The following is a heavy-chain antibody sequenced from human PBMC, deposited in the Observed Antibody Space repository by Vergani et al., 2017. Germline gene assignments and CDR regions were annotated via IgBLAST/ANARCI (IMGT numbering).Heavy chain of an antibody. J-gene: IGHJ4*02. D-gene: IGHD3-22*01. Sequence: QVQLQESGPGLVKPSETLSLTCDVSNYSITTGFYWAWIRQPPGKGLGWIGSVFHSGNTYYNPSLESRVTISADPSKNQFSLQRTSVTAADTALYYCARQHRGYYDSSGYFDYWGQGTLITVSS. CDR3: ARQHRGYYDSSGYFDY. V-gene: IGHV4-38-2*01. CDR1: NYSITTGFY. CDR2: VFHSGNT.